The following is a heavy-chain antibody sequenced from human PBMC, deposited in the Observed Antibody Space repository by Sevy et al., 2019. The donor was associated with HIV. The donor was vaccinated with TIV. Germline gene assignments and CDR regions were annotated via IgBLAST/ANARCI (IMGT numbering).Heavy chain of an antibody. CDR3: ASPGGYSGYDPFDY. CDR2: ILYDGSNK. D-gene: IGHD5-12*01. J-gene: IGHJ4*02. CDR1: GFTFSSYA. V-gene: IGHV3-30-3*01. Sequence: GGSLRLSCAASGFTFSSYAMHWVRQAPGKGLEWVAVILYDGSNKYYADSVKGRFTISRDNSKNTLYLQMNSLRAEDTAVYYCASPGGYSGYDPFDYWGQGTLVTVSS.